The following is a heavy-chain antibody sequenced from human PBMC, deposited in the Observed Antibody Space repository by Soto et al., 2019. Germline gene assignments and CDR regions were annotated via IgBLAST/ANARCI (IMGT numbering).Heavy chain of an antibody. CDR1: GGTFSSYA. Sequence: QVQLVQSGTEVKKPGSSVKVSCKASGGTFSSYAITWVRQAPGQGLEWMGGIIPFLGTTYYAQKFQGRVTSTADKSTSTAYMELSSLRPEDTAVYYCASFYCGGDCYSLLRYWGQGTLVTVSS. CDR3: ASFYCGGDCYSLLRY. CDR2: IIPFLGTT. D-gene: IGHD2-21*02. J-gene: IGHJ4*02. V-gene: IGHV1-69*06.